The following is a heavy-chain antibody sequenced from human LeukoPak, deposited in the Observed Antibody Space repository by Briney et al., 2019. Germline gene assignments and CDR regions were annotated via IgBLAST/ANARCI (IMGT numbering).Heavy chain of an antibody. CDR2: ISGTSSSI. CDR3: ASGSGVAAAGS. V-gene: IGHV3-21*01. D-gene: IGHD6-13*01. Sequence: GGSLRLSCVASGFTFSTHRMTWVRQAPGKGLEWVSSISGTSSSIYYADSVEGRFTISRDNAKNSLYLQMNSLRAEDTAVYYCASGSGVAAAGSWGQGTLVTVSS. J-gene: IGHJ5*02. CDR1: GFTFSTHR.